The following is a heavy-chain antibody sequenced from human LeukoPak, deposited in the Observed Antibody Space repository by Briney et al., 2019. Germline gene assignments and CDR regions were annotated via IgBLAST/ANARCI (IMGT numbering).Heavy chain of an antibody. D-gene: IGHD3-16*01. J-gene: IGHJ4*02. Sequence: PGGSLRLSCAASGFTVSSSYMSWVRQAPGRGLEWVSLIRSGGSTYYADSVKGRFTISRDNSKNTLYLQMNSLRAEDTAVYYCARGDDYVFDYWGQGTLVTVSS. CDR2: IRSGGST. V-gene: IGHV3-53*01. CDR1: GFTVSSSY. CDR3: ARGDDYVFDY.